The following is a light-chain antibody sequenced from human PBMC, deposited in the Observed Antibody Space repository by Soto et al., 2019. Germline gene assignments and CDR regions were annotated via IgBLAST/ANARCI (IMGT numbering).Light chain of an antibody. Sequence: LTQPPSASGTPGQRVTISCSGSSSNIGSNYVYWYQQLPGTAPKLLIYRNNQRPSGFPDRFSGSKSGTSATLAISGLRSEDEADYYCAAWDDSLSGPVFGGGTQLTVL. CDR1: SSNIGSNY. CDR2: RNN. CDR3: AAWDDSLSGPV. V-gene: IGLV1-47*01. J-gene: IGLJ7*01.